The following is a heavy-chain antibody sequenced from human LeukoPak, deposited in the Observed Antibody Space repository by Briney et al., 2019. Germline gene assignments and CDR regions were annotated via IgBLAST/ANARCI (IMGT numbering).Heavy chain of an antibody. J-gene: IGHJ4*02. Sequence: GGSLRLSCAASGFTFSSYWMHWVRQAPGKGLVWISRIESDGSSTSYADSVKGRLTISRDNAKNTLYLQMNSLRAEDTAVYYCARACGGDSLFDYWGQGTLVAVSS. CDR1: GFTFSSYW. CDR3: ARACGGDSLFDY. D-gene: IGHD2-21*02. V-gene: IGHV3-74*01. CDR2: IESDGSST.